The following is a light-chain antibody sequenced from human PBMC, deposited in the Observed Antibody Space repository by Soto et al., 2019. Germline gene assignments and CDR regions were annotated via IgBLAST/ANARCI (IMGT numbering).Light chain of an antibody. CDR3: CSYAGSLAFGV. CDR2: EVT. Sequence: QSALTQPASVSGSPGQSITISCTGTSSDVGSRNLVSWYQHHPGKAPKLMIFEVTKRPSGVSNRFSGSKSGNTASLTISGLQAEDEADYYCCSYAGSLAFGVFGGGTKVTVL. CDR1: SSDVGSRNL. J-gene: IGLJ3*02. V-gene: IGLV2-23*02.